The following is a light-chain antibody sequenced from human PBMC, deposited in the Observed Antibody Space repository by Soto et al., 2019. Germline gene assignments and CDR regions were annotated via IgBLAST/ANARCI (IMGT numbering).Light chain of an antibody. Sequence: DIQMTQSPSSVSASVGDRVTITCRASQGIRSWLAWYQQKPGKAPNLLIYAASSLQSWVPSRFSGSGSGTDFTLTISSLQPEDFATYYYQQANSFPLTFGQGTKLEIK. CDR3: QQANSFPLT. CDR1: QGIRSW. J-gene: IGKJ2*01. V-gene: IGKV1-12*01. CDR2: AAS.